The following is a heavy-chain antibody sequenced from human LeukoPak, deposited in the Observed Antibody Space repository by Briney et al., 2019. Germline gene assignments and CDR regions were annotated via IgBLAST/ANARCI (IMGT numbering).Heavy chain of an antibody. CDR2: ISSGSGTTI. CDR1: GLRFADNY. J-gene: IGHJ5*02. V-gene: IGHV3-11*04. CDR3: ARDLQIVVGAAARGRGPFDP. D-gene: IGHD2-2*01. Sequence: PGGSLRLSCAASGLRFADNYMSWIRQAPGKGLEWLSYISSGSGTTIYYGDSVRGRFTISRDDAENLLYLQMSNLRAEDTAVYYCARDLQIVVGAAARGRGPFDPWGQGTLVTVSS.